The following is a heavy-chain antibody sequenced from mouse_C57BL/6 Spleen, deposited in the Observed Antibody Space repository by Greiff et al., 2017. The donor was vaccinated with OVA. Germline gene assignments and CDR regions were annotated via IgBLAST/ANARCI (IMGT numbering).Heavy chain of an antibody. Sequence: EVQRVESGGGLVKPGGSLKLSCAASGLTFSSYAMSWVRQTPEKRLEWVATISDGGSYTYYPDNVKGRFTISRDNAKNNLYLQMSHLKSEDTAMYYCARDGGFNYGSSYVDYFDYWGQGTTLTVSS. J-gene: IGHJ2*01. V-gene: IGHV5-4*01. CDR2: ISDGGSYT. D-gene: IGHD1-1*01. CDR3: ARDGGFNYGSSYVDYFDY. CDR1: GLTFSSYA.